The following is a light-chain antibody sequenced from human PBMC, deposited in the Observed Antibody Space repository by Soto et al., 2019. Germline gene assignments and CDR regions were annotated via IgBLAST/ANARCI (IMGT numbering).Light chain of an antibody. CDR2: GAS. V-gene: IGKV1-9*01. J-gene: IGKJ4*01. CDR1: QDISSY. CDR3: QQVHDYPIT. Sequence: DIQVTQSPSFLSASVGDRVTVTCRSSQDISSYLAWYQQKPGKAPEILIYGASTLQSGVPPRFGGSGSGTAFTLTISSLQPEDFATYFCQQVHDYPITFGGGTKVDI.